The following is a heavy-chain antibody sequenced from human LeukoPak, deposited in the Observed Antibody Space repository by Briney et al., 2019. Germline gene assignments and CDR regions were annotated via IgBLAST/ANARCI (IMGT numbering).Heavy chain of an antibody. V-gene: IGHV4-59*01. CDR3: ARVTNERIYYDSSGYLGASGYYYYMDV. D-gene: IGHD3-22*01. CDR1: GGSISSYY. CDR2: IYYSGST. Sequence: PSETLSLTCTVSGGSISSYYWSWIRQPPGKGLEWIGYIYYSGSTNYNPSLKSRVTISVDTSKNQFSLKLSSVTAADTAVYYCARVTNERIYYDSSGYLGASGYYYYMDVWGKGTTVTISS. J-gene: IGHJ6*03.